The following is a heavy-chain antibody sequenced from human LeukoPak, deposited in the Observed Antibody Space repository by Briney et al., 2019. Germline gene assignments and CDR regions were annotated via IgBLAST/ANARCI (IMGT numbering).Heavy chain of an antibody. D-gene: IGHD1-1*01. CDR1: GFSFRSYW. V-gene: IGHV3-23*01. J-gene: IGHJ4*02. CDR2: VGRGGGDT. Sequence: GGSLRLSCAASGFSFRSYWMYWVRQAPGKGLEWVSTVGRGGGDTYYADSVRGRFTISKDSSKNTLQMNSLSADDTAMYYCVKHSGGVYGNSDYWGQGILVTVSS. CDR3: VKHSGGVYGNSDY.